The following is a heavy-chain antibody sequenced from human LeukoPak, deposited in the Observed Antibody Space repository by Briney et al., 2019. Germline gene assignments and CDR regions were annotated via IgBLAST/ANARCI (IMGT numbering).Heavy chain of an antibody. D-gene: IGHD3-22*01. J-gene: IGHJ4*02. CDR3: AKVYDSSGYYYPIDY. CDR1: GFTFSSYA. V-gene: IGHV3-23*01. Sequence: GSLRLSCAASGFTFSSYAMSWVRQAPGKGLEWVSAISGSGGSTYYADSVKGRFTISRDNSKNTLYLQMNSLRAEDTAVYYCAKVYDSSGYYYPIDYWGQGTLVTVSS. CDR2: ISGSGGST.